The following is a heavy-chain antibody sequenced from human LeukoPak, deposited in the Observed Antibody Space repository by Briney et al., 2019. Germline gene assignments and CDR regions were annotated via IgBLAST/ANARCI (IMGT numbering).Heavy chain of an antibody. V-gene: IGHV3-30-3*01. CDR2: ISYDGSNK. Sequence: PGGSLRLSCAASGFTFSSYAMHWVRQAPGKGLEWVAVISYDGSNKYYADSGKGQFTISRDNSKSTLYLQMNSLRAEDTAVYYCARDSPAYCSGGSCFSGGMDVWGQGTTVTVSS. D-gene: IGHD2-15*01. CDR3: ARDSPAYCSGGSCFSGGMDV. CDR1: GFTFSSYA. J-gene: IGHJ6*02.